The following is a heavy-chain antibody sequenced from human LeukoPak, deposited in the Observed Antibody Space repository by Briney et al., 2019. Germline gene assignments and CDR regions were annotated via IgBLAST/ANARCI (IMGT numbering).Heavy chain of an antibody. CDR3: ARDRYGDYGGLDY. V-gene: IGHV4-59*01. CDR2: IYYSGST. Sequence: SETLSLTCTVSGGSISSYYWSWIRQPPGKGREWMGYIYYSGSTNYNPSLKSRVTISVATSKNQFSLKLSSVTAADTAVYYCARDRYGDYGGLDYWGQGTLVTVSS. J-gene: IGHJ4*02. CDR1: GGSISSYY. D-gene: IGHD4-17*01.